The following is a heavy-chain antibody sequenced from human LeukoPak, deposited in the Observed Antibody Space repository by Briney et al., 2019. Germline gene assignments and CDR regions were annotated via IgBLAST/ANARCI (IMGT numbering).Heavy chain of an antibody. J-gene: IGHJ4*02. V-gene: IGHV1-8*01. CDR2: MNPNSGNT. Sequence: ASVKVSCKASGYTFTSYDINWVRQATGQGLEWMGWMNPNSGNTGYAQKFQGRVTMTRNASISTAYMELSSLRSEDTAVYYCARRFSGPGSPITYWGQGTLVTVSS. D-gene: IGHD3-10*01. CDR3: ARRFSGPGSPITY. CDR1: GYTFTSYD.